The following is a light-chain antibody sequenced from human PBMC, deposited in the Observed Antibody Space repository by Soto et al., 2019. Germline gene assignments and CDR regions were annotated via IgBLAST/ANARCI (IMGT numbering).Light chain of an antibody. CDR1: SSDVGGDNY. CDR2: DVS. J-gene: IGLJ2*01. V-gene: IGLV2-14*01. CDR3: SSYTSSSTLE. Sequence: QSALTQPASVSGSPGQSITISGTGTSSDVGGDNYVSWYQQHPGKAPKLMIYDVSNRPSGVSNRFSGSKSGNTASLTISGLQAEDEADYYCSSYTSSSTLEFGGGTKLTVL.